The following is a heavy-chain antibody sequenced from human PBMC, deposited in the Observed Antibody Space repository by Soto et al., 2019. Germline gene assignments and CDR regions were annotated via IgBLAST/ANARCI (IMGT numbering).Heavy chain of an antibody. V-gene: IGHV3-7*05. Sequence: EVQLEESGGDLVQPGGSLRLSCAASGFTLSAYWMTWVRQAPGKGLEWVANINRDGSKKSYLDSVRGRFTISRDNVGNSWNLQMDSLRADDTVLYYCARDVSPGSSSLYLDAFDIWGQGTMVTVS. CDR2: INRDGSKK. CDR1: GFTLSAYW. D-gene: IGHD6-13*01. CDR3: ARDVSPGSSSLYLDAFDI. J-gene: IGHJ3*02.